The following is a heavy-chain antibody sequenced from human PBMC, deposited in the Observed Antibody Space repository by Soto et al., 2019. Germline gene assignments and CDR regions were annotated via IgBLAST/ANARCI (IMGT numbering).Heavy chain of an antibody. CDR1: GYSFSTHS. CDR3: ARVSAAAGTGWFDP. D-gene: IGHD6-13*01. V-gene: IGHV1-3*01. Sequence: ASVKVSCKASGYSFSTHSIHWVRQAPGQGLEWMGWINGGNGNTKYSQKFRDRVTMTTDTSTSTAYMELRSLRSDDTAVYYCARVSAAAGTGWFDPWGQGTLVTVSS. J-gene: IGHJ5*02. CDR2: INGGNGNT.